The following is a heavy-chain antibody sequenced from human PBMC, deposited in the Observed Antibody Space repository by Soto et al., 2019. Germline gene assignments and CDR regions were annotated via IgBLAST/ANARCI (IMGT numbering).Heavy chain of an antibody. CDR2: IYPGDSDT. Sequence: GESLKISCKGSGYSFTSYWIGWVRQMPGKGLEWMGIIYPGDSDTGYSPAFQGQVTISADKSISTAYLQWSSLKASDTAMYYCARPMYSSSSEDYYFDYWGQGTLVTVSS. V-gene: IGHV5-51*01. J-gene: IGHJ4*02. CDR1: GYSFTSYW. D-gene: IGHD6-6*01. CDR3: ARPMYSSSSEDYYFDY.